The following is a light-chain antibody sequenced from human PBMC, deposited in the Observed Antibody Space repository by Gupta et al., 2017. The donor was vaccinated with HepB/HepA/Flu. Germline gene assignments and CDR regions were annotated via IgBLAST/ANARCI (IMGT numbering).Light chain of an antibody. CDR1: RRDIWTDNL. CDR3: CSFGGRNNVI. CDR2: DVN. V-gene: IGLV2-23*02. J-gene: IGLJ2*01. Sequence: HSALTQPPSVSGSPGQTTTISCTGTRRDIWTDNLVSWNQQPPGKAPKLILYDVNKRPSGVSNRFSGSKSGNTASLTISGLQAEDEADYHCCSFGGRNNVIFGGGTKLTVL.